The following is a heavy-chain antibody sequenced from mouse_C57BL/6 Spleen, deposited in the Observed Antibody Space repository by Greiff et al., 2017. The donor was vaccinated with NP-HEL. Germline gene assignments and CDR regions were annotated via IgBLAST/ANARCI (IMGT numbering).Heavy chain of an antibody. CDR1: GFTFSSYA. V-gene: IGHV5-4*03. CDR3: ARKWFDY. CDR2: ISDGGSYT. Sequence: EVMLVESGGGLVKPGGSLKLSCAASGFTFSSYAMSWVRQTPEKRLEWVATISDGGSYTYYPDNVKGRFTISRDNAKNNLYLQMSNLKSEDTAMYYCARKWFDYWGQGTTLTVSS. J-gene: IGHJ2*01.